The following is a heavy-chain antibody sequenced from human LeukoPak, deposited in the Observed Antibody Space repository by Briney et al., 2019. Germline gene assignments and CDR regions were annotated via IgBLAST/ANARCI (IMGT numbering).Heavy chain of an antibody. Sequence: PGGSLRLSCAASGFTFSSYNMNWVRQAPGKGLEWVSYISSSSGTIYYADSVKGRFTISRDNAKNSLYLQMNSLRDEDTAVYYCARAITVTNPYYFDSWGQGTLVTVSS. CDR1: GFTFSSYN. CDR3: ARAITVTNPYYFDS. V-gene: IGHV3-48*02. D-gene: IGHD4-17*01. J-gene: IGHJ4*02. CDR2: ISSSSGTI.